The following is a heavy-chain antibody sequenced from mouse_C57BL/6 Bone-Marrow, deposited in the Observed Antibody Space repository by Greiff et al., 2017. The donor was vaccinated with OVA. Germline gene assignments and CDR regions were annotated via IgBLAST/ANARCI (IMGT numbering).Heavy chain of an antibody. J-gene: IGHJ3*01. V-gene: IGHV1-82*01. Sequence: QVHVKQSGPELVKPGASVKISCKASGYAFSSSWMNWVKQRPGKGLEWIGRIYPGDGDTNYNGKFKGKATLTADKSSSTAYMQLSSLTSEDTAVYYCTGFNLLLPYWGQGTLVTVSA. CDR2: IYPGDGDT. D-gene: IGHD1-1*01. CDR3: TGFNLLLPY. CDR1: GYAFSSSW.